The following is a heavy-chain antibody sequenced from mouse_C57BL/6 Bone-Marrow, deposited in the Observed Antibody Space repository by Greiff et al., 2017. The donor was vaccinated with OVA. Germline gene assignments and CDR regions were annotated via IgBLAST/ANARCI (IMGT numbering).Heavy chain of an antibody. Sequence: VQLQQPGAELVKPGASVKLSCKASGYTFTSYWMHWVKQRPGQGLEWIGMIHPNSGSTNYNEKFKSKATLTVDKSSSTAYMQLSSLTSECSAVYDCARSITTVVALDYWGQGTTLTVSS. J-gene: IGHJ2*01. V-gene: IGHV1-64*01. CDR3: ARSITTVVALDY. D-gene: IGHD1-1*01. CDR2: IHPNSGST. CDR1: GYTFTSYW.